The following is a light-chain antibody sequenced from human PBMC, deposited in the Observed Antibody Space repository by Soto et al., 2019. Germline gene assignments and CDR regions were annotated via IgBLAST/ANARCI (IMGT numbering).Light chain of an antibody. CDR1: QSVSSSY. V-gene: IGKV3-20*01. J-gene: IGKJ1*01. CDR2: GAS. Sequence: VLTHSPGTLSLSPGERAPLSCRASQSVSSSYLAWYQQKPGQAPRLLIYGASSRATGIPDRFSGSGSGTDFTLTISRLEPEDFAVYYCQQYGSSLWTFGQGTKVDIK. CDR3: QQYGSSLWT.